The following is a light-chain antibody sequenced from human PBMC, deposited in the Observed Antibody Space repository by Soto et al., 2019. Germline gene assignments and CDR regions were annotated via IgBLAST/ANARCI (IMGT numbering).Light chain of an antibody. V-gene: IGLV1-40*01. J-gene: IGLJ2*01. CDR1: RSNLGAGPD. CDR3: PADDRTMGVCVV. CDR2: GNT. Sequence: QSVLTQPPSVSGAPGQRVTISCSGSRSNLGAGPDVHWYQQLPGAAPKLLIYGNTNPPPGVPERFSVSKYGTSAPLAVTGRHTEEEADYYCPADDRTMGVCVVFGGGTKLTVL.